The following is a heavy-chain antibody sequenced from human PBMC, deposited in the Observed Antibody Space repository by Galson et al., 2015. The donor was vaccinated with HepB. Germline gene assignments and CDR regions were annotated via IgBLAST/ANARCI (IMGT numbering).Heavy chain of an antibody. CDR2: IYPGDSDT. D-gene: IGHD1-7*01. CDR1: GYSFTSYW. V-gene: IGHV5-51*01. CDR3: ARHGTTVYPFNSYYYYYMDV. Sequence: QSGAEVKKPGESLKISCKGSGYSFTSYWIGWVRQMPGKGLEWMGIIYPGDSDTRYSPSFQGQVTISADKSISTAYRQWSSLKASDTAMYYCARHGTTVYPFNSYYYYYMDVWGKGTTVTVSS. J-gene: IGHJ6*03.